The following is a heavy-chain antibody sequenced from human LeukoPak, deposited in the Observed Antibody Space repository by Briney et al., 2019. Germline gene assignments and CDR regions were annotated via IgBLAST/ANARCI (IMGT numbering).Heavy chain of an antibody. CDR2: ISSSGST. CDR3: ARGPYSYDSSGAFDI. D-gene: IGHD3-22*01. CDR1: GGSINSYY. V-gene: IGHV4-4*07. J-gene: IGHJ3*02. Sequence: SETLSLTCTVSGGSINSYYWSWIRQPAGKGLEWIGRISSSGSTNYNPSLKSRVTISVDTSKNQFSLKLSSVTAADTAVYFCARGPYSYDSSGAFDIWGQGTMVTVSS.